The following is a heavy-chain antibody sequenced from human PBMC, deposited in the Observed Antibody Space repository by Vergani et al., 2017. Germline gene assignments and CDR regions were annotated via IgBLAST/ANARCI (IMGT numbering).Heavy chain of an antibody. CDR3: AKVGRSEVAGTFGAFDI. Sequence: EVQLLESGGDLVQPGGSLRLSCAASGFTFIMHAMSWVRQAPGKGLEWVSTLSASDRRTHYADSVKGRFTISRDNSKNTLFLHMNSLRPEDTAVYYCAKVGRSEVAGTFGAFDIWGQGTMVNGSS. D-gene: IGHD6-19*01. V-gene: IGHV3-23*01. CDR1: GFTFIMHA. J-gene: IGHJ3*02. CDR2: LSASDRRT.